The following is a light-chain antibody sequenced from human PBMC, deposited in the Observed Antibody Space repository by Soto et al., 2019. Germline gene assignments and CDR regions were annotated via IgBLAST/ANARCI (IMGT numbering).Light chain of an antibody. J-gene: IGKJ5*01. V-gene: IGKV3-15*01. CDR1: QSVSNN. Sequence: EVVMTQSPATLSVSPGERATLSCRASQSVSNNLAWYQQKHGQAPRLLIYGASTRATGIPARFSGSGSGTEFTLTISSLQSEDFAVYYCQQYDTWPPITFGQGTRLGIK. CDR3: QQYDTWPPIT. CDR2: GAS.